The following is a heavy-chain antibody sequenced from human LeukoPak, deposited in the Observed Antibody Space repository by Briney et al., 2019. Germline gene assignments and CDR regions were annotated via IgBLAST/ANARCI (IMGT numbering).Heavy chain of an antibody. CDR2: IKQDGSEK. CDR3: AGLNIVRATYFDS. J-gene: IGHJ4*02. CDR1: GFTFSSYW. D-gene: IGHD1-26*01. Sequence: GGSLRLSCAASGFTFSSYWMSWVRQAPGKELEWVANIKQDGSEKYYVDSVKGRFTISRDNAKNSLYLQMNSLRAEDTAVYYCAGLNIVRATYFDSWGQGTLVTVSP. V-gene: IGHV3-7*01.